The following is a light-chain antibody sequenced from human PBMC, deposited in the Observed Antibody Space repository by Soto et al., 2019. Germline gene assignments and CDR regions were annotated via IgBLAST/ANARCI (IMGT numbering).Light chain of an antibody. CDR3: QVWDSSSDHVV. J-gene: IGLJ2*01. CDR2: YDS. V-gene: IGLV3-21*04. CDR1: NIGSKS. Sequence: SYELTQPPSVSVAQGKTARITCGGNNIGSKSVNWYQQKPGQAPVLVIYYDSDRPSGIPERFSGSNSGNTATLTISRVEAGDEADYYCQVWDSSSDHVVFGGGTKLTVL.